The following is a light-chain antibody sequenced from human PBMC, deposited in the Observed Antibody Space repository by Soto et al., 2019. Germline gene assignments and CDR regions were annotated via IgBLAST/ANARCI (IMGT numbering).Light chain of an antibody. CDR2: GAS. Sequence: EIVLTQSPGTLSLSPGERATLSCRASQSVSNNYLAWHQQKPGQAPRLLIYGASNRATGIPDRFSGSGSGTDFTLTISSLEPEDFAVYYCQQYNNWPLTFGGGTKVDIK. CDR3: QQYNNWPLT. J-gene: IGKJ4*01. V-gene: IGKV3-20*01. CDR1: QSVSNNY.